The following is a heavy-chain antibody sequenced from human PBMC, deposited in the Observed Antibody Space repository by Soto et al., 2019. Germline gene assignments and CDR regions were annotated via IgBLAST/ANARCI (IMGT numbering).Heavy chain of an antibody. CDR2: IRAYNGNT. CDR1: GYTFTSYG. Sequence: ASVKVSCKASGYTFTSYGISWVRQAPGQGLEWIGWIRAYNGNTNYAQKLQGRVTMTTDSSTSTAYMELRSLRSDDTAVYYCARGDYASGTIFTTNAFDIWGQGKMVTVSS. CDR3: ARGDYASGTIFTTNAFDI. J-gene: IGHJ3*02. D-gene: IGHD1-1*01. V-gene: IGHV1-18*01.